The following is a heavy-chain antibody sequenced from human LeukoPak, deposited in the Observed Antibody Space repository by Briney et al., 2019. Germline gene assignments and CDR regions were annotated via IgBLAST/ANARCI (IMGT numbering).Heavy chain of an antibody. CDR1: GFTFDDYA. CDR3: ARDIWESGWFDP. Sequence: GGSLRLSCAVSGFTFDDYAMHWVRQVPGKGLEWVSGINWNSDSIGYADSVKGRFTISRDNAKNSLYLQMNSLRAEDTAVYYCARDIWESGWFDPWGQGTLVTVSS. D-gene: IGHD3-3*01. V-gene: IGHV3-9*01. J-gene: IGHJ5*02. CDR2: INWNSDSI.